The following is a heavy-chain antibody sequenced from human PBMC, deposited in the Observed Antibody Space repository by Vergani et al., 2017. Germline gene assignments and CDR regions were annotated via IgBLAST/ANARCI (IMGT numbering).Heavy chain of an antibody. V-gene: IGHV1-69*01. CDR1: GGTFSSYA. Sequence: QVQLVQSGAEVKKPGSSVKVSCKASGGTFSSYAISWVRQAPGQGLEWMGGIIPIFGTANYAQKFLGRVTITADESTSTAYMELSSLRSEDTAVYYCARDADYGGNSGFPFDYWGQGTLVTVSS. D-gene: IGHD4-23*01. J-gene: IGHJ4*02. CDR3: ARDADYGGNSGFPFDY. CDR2: IIPIFGTA.